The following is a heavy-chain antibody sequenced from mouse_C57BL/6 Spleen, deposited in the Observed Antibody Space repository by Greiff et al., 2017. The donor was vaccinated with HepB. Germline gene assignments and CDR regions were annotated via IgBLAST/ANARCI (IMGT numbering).Heavy chain of an antibody. CDR3: AREKYYCSSPWFAY. J-gene: IGHJ3*01. CDR1: GYTFTSYT. D-gene: IGHD1-1*01. CDR2: INPSSGYT. Sequence: QVQLQQSGAELARPGASVKMSCKASGYTFTSYTMHWVNQRPGQGLEWIGYINPSSGYTKYNQKFKDKATLTADKSSSTAYMQLSSLTSEDSAVYYCAREKYYCSSPWFAYWGQGTLVTVSA. V-gene: IGHV1-4*01.